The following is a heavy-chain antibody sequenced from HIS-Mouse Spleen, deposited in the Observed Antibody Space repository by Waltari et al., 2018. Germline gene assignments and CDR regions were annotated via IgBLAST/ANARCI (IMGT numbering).Heavy chain of an antibody. V-gene: IGHV4-39*07. J-gene: IGHJ2*01. CDR2: IYYSGST. CDR1: GGSISSSSYY. D-gene: IGHD6-13*01. Sequence: QLQLQESGPGLVKPSETLSLTCTVSGGSISSSSYYWGWIRQPPGKGLEWIGSIYYSGSTYSHPSLKSRVTISVDTYKNQFSLKLSSVTAADTAVYYCAREIPYSSSWYDWYFDLWGRGTLVTVSS. CDR3: AREIPYSSSWYDWYFDL.